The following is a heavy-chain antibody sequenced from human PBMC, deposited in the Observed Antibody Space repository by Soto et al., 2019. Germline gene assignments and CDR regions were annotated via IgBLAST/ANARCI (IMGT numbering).Heavy chain of an antibody. CDR1: GGSISSATNY. CDR2: IYRSGST. D-gene: IGHD3-10*01. V-gene: IGHV4-31*03. Sequence: SETLSLTCTVSGGSISSATNYWTWIRQHPEKGLEWIGYIYRSGSTYFSPPLKSRVSISVDTSTNQFSLRLRSVTAADSAVYYCARQRPPRGPNYYSFSDFYHGVFDPWGQGTLVTVSS. J-gene: IGHJ5*02. CDR3: ARQRPPRGPNYYSFSDFYHGVFDP.